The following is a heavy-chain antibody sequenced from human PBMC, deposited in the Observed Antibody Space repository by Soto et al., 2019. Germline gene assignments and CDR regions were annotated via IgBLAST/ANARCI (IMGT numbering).Heavy chain of an antibody. CDR1: GFTFSSYA. CDR2: ISGSGGGT. CDR3: AKIPFRFRDMDV. V-gene: IGHV3-23*01. Sequence: GGSLGLSCAASGFTFSSYAMIWVRQAPGKGLEWVSAISGSGGGTYYADSVEGRFTISRDNSKNTLYLQMNSLRAEDTAVYYCAKIPFRFRDMDVWGKGTTVTVSS. J-gene: IGHJ6*03.